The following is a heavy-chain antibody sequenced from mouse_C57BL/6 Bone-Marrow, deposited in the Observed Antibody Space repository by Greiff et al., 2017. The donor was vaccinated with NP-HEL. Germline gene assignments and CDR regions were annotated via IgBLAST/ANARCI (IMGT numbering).Heavy chain of an antibody. D-gene: IGHD2-10*01. Sequence: QVQLQQPGAELVKPGASVQMSCKASGYTFTSYWITWVTQRPGQGLAWIGDIYPGSGSTNYNEKFKSKATLTVDTSSSTAYMQLSSLTSEDSAVYYCARPYYRNYPLLDWGQGTTHTVSS. CDR2: IYPGSGST. CDR1: GYTFTSYW. CDR3: ARPYYRNYPLLD. V-gene: IGHV1-55*01. J-gene: IGHJ2*01.